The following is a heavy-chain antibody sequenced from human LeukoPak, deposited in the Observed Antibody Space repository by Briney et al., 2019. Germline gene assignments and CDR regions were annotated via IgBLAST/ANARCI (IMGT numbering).Heavy chain of an antibody. CDR2: IYHSGST. CDR1: GGSISSSNW. V-gene: IGHV4-4*02. CDR3: ARGVSRVVRAFDI. Sequence: PSETLSLTCAVSGGSISSSNWWSWVRQPPGKGLEWIGEIYHSGSTNYDPSLKSRVTISVDKSKNQFSLKLSSVTAADTAVYYCARGVSRVVRAFDIWGQGTMVTVSS. D-gene: IGHD3-10*01. J-gene: IGHJ3*02.